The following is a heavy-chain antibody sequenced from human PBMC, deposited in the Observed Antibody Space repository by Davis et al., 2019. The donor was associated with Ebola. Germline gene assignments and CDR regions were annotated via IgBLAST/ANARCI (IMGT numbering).Heavy chain of an antibody. J-gene: IGHJ4*02. Sequence: GESLKISCAASGFTFSSYSMNWVRQAPGKGLEWVSSISSSSSYIYYADSVKGRFTITRENAKNSLYLQMNSLRAEDTAVYYCARELAKGDWGQGTLVTVSS. CDR1: GFTFSSYS. CDR2: ISSSSSYI. CDR3: ARELAKGD. V-gene: IGHV3-21*01.